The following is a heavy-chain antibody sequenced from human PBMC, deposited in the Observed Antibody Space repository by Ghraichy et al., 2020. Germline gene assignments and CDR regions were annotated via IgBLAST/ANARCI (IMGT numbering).Heavy chain of an antibody. D-gene: IGHD3-22*01. J-gene: IGHJ4*02. CDR1: GGSINNFY. CDR2: VSDSGTT. V-gene: IGHV4-59*08. Sequence: SETLSLTCTVSGGSINNFYWSWIRQPPGKRLEWIGYVSDSGTTEYSPSLQSRVTISVDTSNNQLSLKLNSVTAADTAVYYCARHRPPYDSSGYWLYWGQGALVTVSS. CDR3: ARHRPPYDSSGYWLY.